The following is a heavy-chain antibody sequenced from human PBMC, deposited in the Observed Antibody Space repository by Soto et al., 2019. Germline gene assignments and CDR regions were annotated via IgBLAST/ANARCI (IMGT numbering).Heavy chain of an antibody. V-gene: IGHV3-7*05. Sequence: EVQLVESGGGLVQPGGSLRLSCAASGFTFSSYWMSWVRQAPGKGLEWVANIKQDGSEKYYVDSVKGRFTISRDNAKNSLYLQMNSLRAEDTAVYYCAREWLFRWLVRSWFDPWGQGTLVTVSS. CDR1: GFTFSSYW. J-gene: IGHJ5*02. CDR2: IKQDGSEK. D-gene: IGHD6-19*01. CDR3: AREWLFRWLVRSWFDP.